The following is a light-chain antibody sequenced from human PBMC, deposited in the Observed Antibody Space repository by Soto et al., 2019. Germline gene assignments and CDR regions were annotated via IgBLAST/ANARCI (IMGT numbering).Light chain of an antibody. V-gene: IGKV1-5*03. CDR2: KAS. J-gene: IGKJ1*01. Sequence: DIQMTQSPSTLAGSVXXXXXXXXRASQTISSWLAWYQQKPGKAPKLLIYKASTLKSGVPSRFSGSGSGTEFTLTISSLQPDDFATYYCQQYKSYSRMFGQGTKVDI. CDR3: QQYKSYSRM. CDR1: QTISSW.